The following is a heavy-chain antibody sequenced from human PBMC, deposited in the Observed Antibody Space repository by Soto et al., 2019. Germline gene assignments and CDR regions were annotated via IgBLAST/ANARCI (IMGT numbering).Heavy chain of an antibody. V-gene: IGHV4-4*02. CDR2: IYHSGST. CDR1: GGSISSSNW. D-gene: IGHD6-25*01. Sequence: PSETLSLTCAVSGGSISSSNWWSWVRQPPGKGLEWIGEIYHSGSTNYNPSLKSRVTISVDKSKNQFSLKLSSLRSEDTAVYYCAAAVPWDPSVDYWGQGTLVTVSS. CDR3: AAAVPWDPSVDY. J-gene: IGHJ4*02.